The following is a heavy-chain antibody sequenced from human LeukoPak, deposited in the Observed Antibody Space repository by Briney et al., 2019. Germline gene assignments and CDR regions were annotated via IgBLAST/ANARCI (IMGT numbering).Heavy chain of an antibody. CDR3: ARDHAYYDSSGYTFDY. CDR1: GFTFSSYA. CDR2: ISYDGSNK. J-gene: IGHJ4*02. D-gene: IGHD3-22*01. V-gene: IGHV3-30-3*01. Sequence: GGSLRLSCAASGFTFSSYAMHWVRQAPGKGLEWVAVISYDGSNKYYADSVKGRFTISRDNSKNTLYLQMNSLRAEDTAVYYCARDHAYYDSSGYTFDYWGQGTLVTVSS.